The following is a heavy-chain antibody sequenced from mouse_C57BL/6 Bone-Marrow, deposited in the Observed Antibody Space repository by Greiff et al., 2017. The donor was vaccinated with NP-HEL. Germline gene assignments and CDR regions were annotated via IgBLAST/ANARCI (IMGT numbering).Heavy chain of an antibody. CDR1: GFSLTSYG. CDR2: IWSDGST. J-gene: IGHJ4*01. D-gene: IGHD3-2*02. CDR3: ARQGGQLRLRSYAMDY. V-gene: IGHV2-6-1*01. Sequence: VKLQESGPGLVAPSQSLSITCTVSGFSLTSYGVHWVRQPPGKGLEWLVVIWSDGSTTYNSALKSRLSISKDNSKSQVFLKMNRLQPDDTAMYYCARQGGQLRLRSYAMDYWGQGTSVTVSS.